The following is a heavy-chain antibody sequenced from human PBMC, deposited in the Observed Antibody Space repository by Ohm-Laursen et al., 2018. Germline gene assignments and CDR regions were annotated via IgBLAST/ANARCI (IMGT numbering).Heavy chain of an antibody. J-gene: IGHJ4*02. V-gene: IGHV3-66*01. Sequence: GSLRLSCTASGFTVSSNYMSWVRQAPGKGLEWVSIIYNSGNTYYADSVKGRFSISRDNSKNTVYLQMSSLRAEDTAVYYCARGGALDYWGQGTLVTVSS. CDR3: ARGGALDY. CDR2: IYNSGNT. D-gene: IGHD1-26*01. CDR1: GFTVSSNY.